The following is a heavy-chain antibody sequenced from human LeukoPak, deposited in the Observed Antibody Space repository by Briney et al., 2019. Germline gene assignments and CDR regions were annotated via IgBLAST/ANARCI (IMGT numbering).Heavy chain of an antibody. V-gene: IGHV3-64*01. Sequence: PGGSLRLSCAASGFTFSSYAMHWVRQAPGKGLEYVSAISSNGGSTYYANSVKGRFTISRDNSKNTLYLQMGSLRAEDMAVYYCARDQAAMPTRYMDVWGKGTTVTASS. CDR2: ISSNGGST. J-gene: IGHJ6*03. CDR3: ARDQAAMPTRYMDV. D-gene: IGHD2-2*01. CDR1: GFTFSSYA.